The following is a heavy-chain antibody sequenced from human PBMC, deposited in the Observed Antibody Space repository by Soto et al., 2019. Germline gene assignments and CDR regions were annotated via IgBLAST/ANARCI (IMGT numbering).Heavy chain of an antibody. J-gene: IGHJ5*02. D-gene: IGHD6-19*01. CDR2: INAGNGNT. V-gene: IGHV1-3*01. Sequence: QVQLVQSGAEVKKPGASVKVSCKASGYTFTSYAMHWVRQAPGQRLERMGWINAGNGNTKYSQKFQGRVTITRDTSVSTAYMELSSLRSEDTAVYYCARGVAGPLHWFDPWGQGTLVTVSS. CDR3: ARGVAGPLHWFDP. CDR1: GYTFTSYA.